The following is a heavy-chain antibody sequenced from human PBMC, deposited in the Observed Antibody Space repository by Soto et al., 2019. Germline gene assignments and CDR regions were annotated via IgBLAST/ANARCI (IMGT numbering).Heavy chain of an antibody. Sequence: QGQLVQSGAEVKKPGASVNVSCKTSGYSFSNSGINWVRQAPGQGLEWLGWISGYTGKALYAREFQGRLTMTTDTTASTAYMELRSLKSDDTAVYFCASGGVVVFLPDSSSLVGNWFDPWGQGTLVTVSS. CDR2: ISGYTGKA. V-gene: IGHV1-18*01. J-gene: IGHJ5*02. CDR1: GYSFSNSG. D-gene: IGHD2-8*02. CDR3: ASGGVVVFLPDSSSLVGNWFDP.